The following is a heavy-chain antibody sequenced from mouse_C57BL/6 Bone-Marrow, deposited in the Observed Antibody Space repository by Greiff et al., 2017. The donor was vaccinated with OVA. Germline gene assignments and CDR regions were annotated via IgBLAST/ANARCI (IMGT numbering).Heavy chain of an antibody. CDR1: GFNIKDDY. V-gene: IGHV14-4*01. Sequence: EVKVVESGAELVRPGASVKLSCTASGFNIKDDYMHWVKQRPEQGLEWIGWIDPENGDTEYASKFQGKATITADTSSNTAYLQLSSLTSEDTAVYYCTRYGSSSYYYAMDYWGQGTSVTVSS. CDR3: TRYGSSSYYYAMDY. J-gene: IGHJ4*01. CDR2: IDPENGDT. D-gene: IGHD1-1*01.